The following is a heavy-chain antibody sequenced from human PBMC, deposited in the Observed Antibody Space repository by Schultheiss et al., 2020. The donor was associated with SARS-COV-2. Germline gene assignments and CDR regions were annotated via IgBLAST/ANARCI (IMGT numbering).Heavy chain of an antibody. V-gene: IGHV4-38-2*01. CDR1: GYSISSGYY. CDR3: ARGERFGADF. D-gene: IGHD3-3*01. CDR2: IYYSGST. J-gene: IGHJ3*01. Sequence: SQTLSLTCAVSGYSISSGYYWSWIRQPPGKGLEWIGYIYYSGSTYYNPSLKSRLTIALDTSKNQFSLRLSSVIAADSAVYYCARGERFGADFWGPGTTVTVSS.